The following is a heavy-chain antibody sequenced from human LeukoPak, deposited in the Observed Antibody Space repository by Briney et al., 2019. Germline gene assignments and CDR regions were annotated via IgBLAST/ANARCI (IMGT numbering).Heavy chain of an antibody. CDR2: ISGSGGST. D-gene: IGHD6-13*01. J-gene: IGHJ4*02. CDR3: AKTRQQLVAARPYYFDY. Sequence: GGSLRLSCAASGFTFSSYAMSWVRQAPGKGLEWISGISGSGGSTYYADSVKGRFTISRDNSKNTLYLQMNSLRAEDTAIYYCAKTRQQLVAARPYYFDYWGQGTLVTVSS. CDR1: GFTFSSYA. V-gene: IGHV3-23*01.